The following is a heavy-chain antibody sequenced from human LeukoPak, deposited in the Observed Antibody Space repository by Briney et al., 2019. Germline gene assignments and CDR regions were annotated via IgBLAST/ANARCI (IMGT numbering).Heavy chain of an antibody. V-gene: IGHV4-59*08. CDR3: ARHDPIVGTPDAFDI. D-gene: IGHD1-26*01. CDR1: GGSINNYY. J-gene: IGHJ3*02. CDR2: THYSGNT. Sequence: ASETLSLTCTVSGGSINNYYWSWIRQPPGKGLEWIGNTHYSGNTNYNPSLKSRVTISLDTSKNQFSLKLSSVTAADTAVYYCARHDPIVGTPDAFDIWGQGTMVTVSS.